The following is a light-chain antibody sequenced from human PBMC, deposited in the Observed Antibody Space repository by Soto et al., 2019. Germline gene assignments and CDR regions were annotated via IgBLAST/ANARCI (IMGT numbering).Light chain of an antibody. J-gene: IGLJ2*01. CDR2: DVS. V-gene: IGLV2-14*01. Sequence: QSALTQPGSVSGSPGQAITISSTGTSSDVGGYNYVSWYQQHPGKAPKLMIYDVSNRPSGVSNRFSGSKSGNTASLTISGLQAEYEADYYCSSYTSSSLVVFGGGTKLTVL. CDR3: SSYTSSSLVV. CDR1: SSDVGGYNY.